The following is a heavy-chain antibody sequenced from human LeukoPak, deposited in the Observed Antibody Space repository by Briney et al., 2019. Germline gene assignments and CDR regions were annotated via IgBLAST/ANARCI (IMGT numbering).Heavy chain of an antibody. Sequence: ASVKVSCKASGGTFSSYAISWVRQAPGQGLEWMGGIIPIFGTANYAQKFQGRVTITTDESTSTAYMELSSLRSKDTAVYYCARVPNLYYYYYMDVWGKGTTVTVSS. CDR2: IIPIFGTA. CDR3: ARVPNLYYYYYMDV. J-gene: IGHJ6*03. V-gene: IGHV1-69*05. D-gene: IGHD1-14*01. CDR1: GGTFSSYA.